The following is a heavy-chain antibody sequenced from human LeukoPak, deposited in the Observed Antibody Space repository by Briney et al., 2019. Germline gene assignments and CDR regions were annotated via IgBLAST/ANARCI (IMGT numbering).Heavy chain of an antibody. CDR1: GFTFSSYW. V-gene: IGHV3-7*01. J-gene: IGHJ4*02. CDR3: ARDKRPTEGGSYTPFDY. D-gene: IGHD3-3*01. CDR2: IKQDGSEK. Sequence: PGGSLRLSCAASGFTFSSYWMSWVRQAPGKGLEWVANIKQDGSEKYYVDSVKGRFTISRDNAKNSLYLQMNSLRAEDTAVYYCARDKRPTEGGSYTPFDYWGQGTLVTVSS.